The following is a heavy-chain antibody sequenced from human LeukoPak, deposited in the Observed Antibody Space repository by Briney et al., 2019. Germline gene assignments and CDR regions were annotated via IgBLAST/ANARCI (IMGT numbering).Heavy chain of an antibody. J-gene: IGHJ4*02. Sequence: SETLSLTCTVSGYSISSGYYWGWIRQPPGKGLEWIGSVYHSGSTYYSPSLKSRVTISVDTSKNQLSLHMSSVTASDSAIYYCARHRRNLNEDRFREGEPNFDYWGQGTLVTVSS. V-gene: IGHV4-38-2*02. CDR1: GYSISSGYY. CDR2: VYHSGST. CDR3: ARHRRNLNEDRFREGEPNFDY. D-gene: IGHD1-14*01.